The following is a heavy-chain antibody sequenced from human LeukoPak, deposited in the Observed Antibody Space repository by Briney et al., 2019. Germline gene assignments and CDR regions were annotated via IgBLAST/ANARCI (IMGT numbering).Heavy chain of an antibody. V-gene: IGHV4-59*12. Sequence: SETLSLTCTVSGGSISSYYWSWIRQPPGKGLEWIGYIYYSGSTNYNPSLKGRVTISVDTSKNQFSLKLSSVTAADTAVYYCARDGHYDILTGYREATWGQGTLVTVSS. CDR1: GGSISSYY. CDR3: ARDGHYDILTGYREAT. CDR2: IYYSGST. D-gene: IGHD3-9*01. J-gene: IGHJ5*02.